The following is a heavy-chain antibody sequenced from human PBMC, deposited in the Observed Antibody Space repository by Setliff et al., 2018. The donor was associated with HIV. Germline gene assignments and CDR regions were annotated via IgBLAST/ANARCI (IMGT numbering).Heavy chain of an antibody. CDR3: ARETERWYSSSSGRAFDI. D-gene: IGHD6-6*01. CDR2: MNPNSGNT. Sequence: ASVKVSCKASGYTFNSYDINWVQQTTGQGLEWMGWMNPNSGNTGYAQKFQGRVTITRNTFISTAYMELSSLRSEDTAVYYCARETERWYSSSSGRAFDIWGQGTVVTVSS. CDR1: GYTFNSYD. J-gene: IGHJ3*02. V-gene: IGHV1-8*01.